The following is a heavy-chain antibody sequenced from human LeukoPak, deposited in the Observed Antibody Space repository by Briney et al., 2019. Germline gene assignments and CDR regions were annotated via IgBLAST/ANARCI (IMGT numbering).Heavy chain of an antibody. CDR3: ARRGSYYYYMDV. V-gene: IGHV3-64*01. CDR2: ISSNGGST. J-gene: IGHJ6*03. Sequence: AGGSLRLSCAASGFTFSSYVMHWVRQAPGKGPEYVSAISSNGGSTYYANSVKGRFTISRDNSKNTLYLQMGSLRAEDTAVYYCARRGSYYYYMDVWGKRTTVTVSS. D-gene: IGHD3-16*01. CDR1: GFTFSSYV.